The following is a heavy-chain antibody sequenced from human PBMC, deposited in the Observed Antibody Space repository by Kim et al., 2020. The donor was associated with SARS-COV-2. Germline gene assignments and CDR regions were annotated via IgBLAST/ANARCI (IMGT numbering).Heavy chain of an antibody. CDR2: ISGDGGST. Sequence: GGSLRLSCAASGFTFDDYAMHWVRQAPGKGLEWVSLISGDGGSTYYVDSVKGRFTISRDNSKNSLYLQMNSLRTEDTALYYCAKDTAGSYGMDVWGQGTTVTVSS. V-gene: IGHV3-43*02. CDR3: AKDTAGSYGMDV. J-gene: IGHJ6*02. CDR1: GFTFDDYA.